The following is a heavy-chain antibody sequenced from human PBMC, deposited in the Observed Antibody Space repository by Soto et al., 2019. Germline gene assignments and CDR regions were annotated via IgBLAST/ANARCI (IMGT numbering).Heavy chain of an antibody. Sequence: ASVKVSCKASGGTFSSYAISWVRQAPGQGLEWMGGIIPIFGTANYAQKFQGRVTITADESTSTAYMELSSLRSEDTAVYYCARGASYDEYYYYYGMDVWGQGTTVTVSS. J-gene: IGHJ6*02. CDR1: GGTFSSYA. CDR2: IIPIFGTA. V-gene: IGHV1-69*13. CDR3: ARGASYDEYYYYYGMDV. D-gene: IGHD1-1*01.